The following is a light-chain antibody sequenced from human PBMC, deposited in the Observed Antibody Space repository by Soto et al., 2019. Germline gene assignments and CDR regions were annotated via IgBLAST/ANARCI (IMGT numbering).Light chain of an antibody. J-gene: IGKJ1*01. CDR3: QQYGSSGT. CDR2: GAS. Sequence: EIVFTQSPGTPSLSPGERATLSCRASQSVSSSYLAWYQQKPGQAPRLLIYGASNRATGIPDRFSGSGSGTDFTLTISRLEPEDFAVYYCQQYGSSGTFGQGTKVDIK. V-gene: IGKV3-20*01. CDR1: QSVSSSY.